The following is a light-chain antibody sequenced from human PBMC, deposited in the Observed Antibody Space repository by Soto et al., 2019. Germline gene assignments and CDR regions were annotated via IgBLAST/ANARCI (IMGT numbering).Light chain of an antibody. CDR1: QSVSSY. J-gene: IGKJ2*01. Sequence: EIVLTQSPATLSLSPGERATLSCRASQSVSSYLAWYQQKPGQAPRLLIYDASNRATGIPARFSGSGSGTDLTLTISSPEPEDFAVYYCQQRSNWPPQYTFGQGTKLEIK. CDR2: DAS. V-gene: IGKV3-11*01. CDR3: QQRSNWPPQYT.